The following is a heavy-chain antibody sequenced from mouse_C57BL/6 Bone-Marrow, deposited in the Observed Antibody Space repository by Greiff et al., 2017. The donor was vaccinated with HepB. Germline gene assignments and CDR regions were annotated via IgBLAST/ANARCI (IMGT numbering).Heavy chain of an antibody. V-gene: IGHV1-64*01. J-gene: IGHJ2*01. D-gene: IGHD1-1*01. CDR2: IHPNSGST. CDR3: ARDYGSRHYFDY. Sequence: QVQLQQPGAELVKPGASVKLSCKASGYTFTSYWMHWVKQRPGQGLEWIGMIHPNSGSTNYNEKFKSKATLTVDKSSSTAYMQLSSLTSEDSAVYYCARDYGSRHYFDYWGQGTTLTVSS. CDR1: GYTFTSYW.